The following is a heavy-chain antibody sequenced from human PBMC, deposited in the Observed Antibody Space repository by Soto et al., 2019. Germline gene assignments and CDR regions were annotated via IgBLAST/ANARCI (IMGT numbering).Heavy chain of an antibody. Sequence: EVQLVESGGGLVKPGGSLRLSCAASGFTFSSYSMNWVRQAPGKGLEWVSSISSSSSYIYYADSVKGRFTISRDNAKKSLYLQMNSLRAEDTAVYYCARDRXXXXAWXGMDVWGQGTTVTVSS. CDR2: ISSSSSYI. CDR1: GFTFSSYS. CDR3: ARDRXXXXAWXGMDV. J-gene: IGHJ6*02. V-gene: IGHV3-21*01.